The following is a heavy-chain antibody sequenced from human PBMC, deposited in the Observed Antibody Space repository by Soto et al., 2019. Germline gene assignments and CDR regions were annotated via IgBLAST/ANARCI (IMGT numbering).Heavy chain of an antibody. V-gene: IGHV3-21*01. CDR2: ISSSSSYI. CDR3: ASSVVVTAVFDY. J-gene: IGHJ4*02. Sequence: EVQLVESGGGLVKPGGSLRLSCAASGFTFSSYSMNWVRQAPGKGLEWVSSISSSSSYIYYADSVKGRFTISRDNAKNSLYLQMNSLRAEDTAVYYCASSVVVTAVFDYWGQGTLVTAYS. D-gene: IGHD2-21*02. CDR1: GFTFSSYS.